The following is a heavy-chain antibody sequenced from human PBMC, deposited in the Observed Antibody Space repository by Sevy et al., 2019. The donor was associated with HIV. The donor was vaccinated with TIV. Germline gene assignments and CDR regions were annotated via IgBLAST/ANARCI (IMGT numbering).Heavy chain of an antibody. J-gene: IGHJ3*01. V-gene: IGHV1-18*01. D-gene: IGHD5-12*01. CDR2: INTYNSNT. CDR1: GYTFTSLG. CDR3: GRWDMATSSDAFDF. Sequence: ASVKVSCKPSGYTFTSLGFTWVRQAPGQGLEWVGSINTYNSNTYYAQRLQGRLSMTTDTSTSTAYMELRSLRSDDTAVYFCGRWDMATSSDAFDFWGQGTMVTVSS.